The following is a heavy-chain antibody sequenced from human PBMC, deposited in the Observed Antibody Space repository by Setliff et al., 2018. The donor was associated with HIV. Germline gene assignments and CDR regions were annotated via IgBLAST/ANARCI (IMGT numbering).Heavy chain of an antibody. V-gene: IGHV4-39*01. J-gene: IGHJ2*01. CDR2: IYYSGST. CDR1: GGSLSSYY. CDR3: ARPSAGGGYNYWYFDH. D-gene: IGHD5-12*01. Sequence: SETLSLTCFVSGGSLSSYYWGWFRQPPGKGLEWIGSIYYSGSTYYNPSLKSRVTISVDTSKNQFSLKLSSVTAADTAVYYCARPSAGGGYNYWYFDHWGHGTLVTVSS.